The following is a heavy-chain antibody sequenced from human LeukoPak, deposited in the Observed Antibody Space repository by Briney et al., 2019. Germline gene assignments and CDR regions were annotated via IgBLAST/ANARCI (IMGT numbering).Heavy chain of an antibody. J-gene: IGHJ3*01. V-gene: IGHV3-11*01. Sequence: GGSLRLSRAASGFTFTDYFMSWIRQAPGKGLEWVSYISSSGSTIYYTDSVKGRFTISRDNAKNALYLQMNSLRAEDTAVYYCARDYHDSSAGTVDVWGQGTMVTVSS. CDR3: ARDYHDSSAGTVDV. CDR1: GFTFTDYF. CDR2: ISSSGSTI. D-gene: IGHD3-22*01.